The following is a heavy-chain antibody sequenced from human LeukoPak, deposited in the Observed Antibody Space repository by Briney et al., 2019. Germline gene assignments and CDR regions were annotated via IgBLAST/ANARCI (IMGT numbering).Heavy chain of an antibody. V-gene: IGHV3-7*01. CDR3: AKDRYSYAFEYSDS. J-gene: IGHJ4*02. CDR2: VNRDGSET. Sequence: GGSLRLSCAASGFALSSHWMTWVRQVPGRGPEWVANVNRDGSETYYLDSVKGRFTISRDNSKNTLSLQVSSLRTEDTAVYYCAKDRYSYAFEYSDSWGQGTLVTVSS. D-gene: IGHD5-18*01. CDR1: GFALSSHW.